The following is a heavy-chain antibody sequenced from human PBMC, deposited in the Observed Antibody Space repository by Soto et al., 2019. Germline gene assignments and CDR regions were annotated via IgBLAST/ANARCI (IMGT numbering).Heavy chain of an antibody. D-gene: IGHD3-16*01. V-gene: IGHV3-53*01. CDR1: GFTVSNNH. CDR2: VHGGGST. Sequence: VQLVESGGGLIQPGGSLRLSCAASGFTVSNNHMTWVRQAAGKGLELVSFVHGGGSTSYADSVKGRFTISRDNSKNTLYLQMASLRAEDTPIYYCAGRLTTAASLDYWGRGTLVTVSS. CDR3: AGRLTTAASLDY. J-gene: IGHJ4*02.